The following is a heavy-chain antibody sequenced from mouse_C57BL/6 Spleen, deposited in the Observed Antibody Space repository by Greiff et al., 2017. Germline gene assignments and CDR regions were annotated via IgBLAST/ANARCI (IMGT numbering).Heavy chain of an antibody. Sequence: QVQLQQPGAELVKPGASVKLSCKASGYTFTSYWMHWVKQRPGQGLEWIGLIHPNSGSSNYNEKFKSKATLTVYKSSSKANMQLSSLTSKDSAVYYCATGSSYYFDYWGQGTTLTVSS. CDR2: IHPNSGSS. J-gene: IGHJ2*01. CDR3: ATGSSYYFDY. V-gene: IGHV1-64*01. CDR1: GYTFTSYW. D-gene: IGHD1-1*01.